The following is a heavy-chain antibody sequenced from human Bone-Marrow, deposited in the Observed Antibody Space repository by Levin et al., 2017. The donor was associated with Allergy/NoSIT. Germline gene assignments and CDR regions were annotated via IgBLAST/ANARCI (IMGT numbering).Heavy chain of an antibody. V-gene: IGHV3-11*01. D-gene: IGHD5-24*01. CDR2: ISSSGSVI. CDR1: GFIFSDFY. Sequence: LSLTCAASGFIFSDFYMSWIRQAPGKGLEWVSCISSSGSVIYYADSVKGRFTISRDNAKNSLSLQMNSLRAEDTAVYYCARDQGVRERDYGVDGWGQGTTVTVSS. CDR3: ARDQGVRERDYGVDG. J-gene: IGHJ6*02.